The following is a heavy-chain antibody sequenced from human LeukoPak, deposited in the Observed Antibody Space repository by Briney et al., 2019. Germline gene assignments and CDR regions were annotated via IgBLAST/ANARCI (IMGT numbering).Heavy chain of an antibody. Sequence: PSETLSLTCTVSGDSISSGDYYWSWIRQPAGKGLEWIGRIYTSGSTNYNPSLKSRVTMSVDTSKNQFSLKLSSVTAADTAVYYCARETSQKGAHYMDVWGKGTTVTISS. J-gene: IGHJ6*03. CDR2: IYTSGST. CDR1: GDSISSGDYY. V-gene: IGHV4-61*02. D-gene: IGHD3-16*01. CDR3: ARETSQKGAHYMDV.